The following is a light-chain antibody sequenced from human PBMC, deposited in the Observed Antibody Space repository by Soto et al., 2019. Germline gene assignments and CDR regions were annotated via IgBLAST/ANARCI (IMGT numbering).Light chain of an antibody. V-gene: IGLV2-8*01. CDR2: EVS. Sequence: HSALTQPPSASGSPGQSVTISCTGTSSDVGGYNYVSWYQQHPGKAPKLMIYEVSKRPSGVPDRFSGSKSGNTASLTVSGLQAEDEADCYCSSYAGSNYLVFGGGTKLTVL. CDR1: SSDVGGYNY. CDR3: SSYAGSNYLV. J-gene: IGLJ2*01.